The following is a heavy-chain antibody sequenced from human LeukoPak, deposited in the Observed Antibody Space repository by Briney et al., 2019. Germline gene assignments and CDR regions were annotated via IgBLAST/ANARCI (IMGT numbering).Heavy chain of an antibody. CDR2: IYYSGST. CDR1: GGSFSGYY. J-gene: IGHJ4*02. CDR3: ARGGYDWFDY. V-gene: IGHV4-59*01. D-gene: IGHD5-12*01. Sequence: PSETLSLTCAVYGGSFSGYYWSWIRQPPGKGLEWIGYIYYSGSTNYNPSLKSRVTISVDTSKNQFSLKLSSVTAADTAVYYCARGGYDWFDYWGQGTLVTVSS.